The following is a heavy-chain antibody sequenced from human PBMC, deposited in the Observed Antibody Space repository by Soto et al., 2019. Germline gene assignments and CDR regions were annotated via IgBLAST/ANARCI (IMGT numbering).Heavy chain of an antibody. D-gene: IGHD1-1*01. CDR2: IIPIFRTP. V-gene: IGHV1-69*12. J-gene: IGHJ6*02. CDR3: ARYKDREQLGGNYYYALDV. Sequence: QVQLVQSGAEVLKPGSSVKVSCKASGDTFDTFDISWVRQAPGQGLEWMGGIIPIFRTPDYAQKFQGRVKISADVSTSTAYMELSSLRSEDTAVYYCARYKDREQLGGNYYYALDVWGQGTTVSVSS. CDR1: GDTFDTFD.